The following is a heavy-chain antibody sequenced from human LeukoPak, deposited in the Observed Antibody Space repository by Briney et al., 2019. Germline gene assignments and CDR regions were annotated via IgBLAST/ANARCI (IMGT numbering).Heavy chain of an antibody. D-gene: IGHD3-16*01. CDR3: ARGSGGIPSPAFDI. V-gene: IGHV4-59*01. CDR1: GGSISSYY. J-gene: IGHJ3*02. CDR2: IYYSGST. Sequence: PSETLSLTCTVSGGSISSYYWSWIRQPPGKGLEWIGYIYYSGSTNYNPSLKSRVTISVDTSKNQISLKLSSVTAADTAVYYCARGSGGIPSPAFDIWGQGTMVTVSS.